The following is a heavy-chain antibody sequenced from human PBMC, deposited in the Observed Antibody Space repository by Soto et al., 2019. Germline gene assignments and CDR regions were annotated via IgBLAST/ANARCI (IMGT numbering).Heavy chain of an antibody. V-gene: IGHV3-33*01. CDR2: IWYDGSNK. Sequence: QVQLVESGGGVVQPGRSLRLSCAASGFTFSSSGMHWVRQAPGKGLEWVTVIWYDGSNKHYADSVKGRFTISRDNSKNMVSLQMNSLRVEDTAVYYCARGSPPDYWGQGTLVTVSS. CDR3: ARGSPPDY. J-gene: IGHJ4*02. CDR1: GFTFSSSG.